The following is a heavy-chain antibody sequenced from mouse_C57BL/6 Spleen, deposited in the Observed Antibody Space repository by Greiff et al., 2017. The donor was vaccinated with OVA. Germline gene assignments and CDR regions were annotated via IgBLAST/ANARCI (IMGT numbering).Heavy chain of an antibody. CDR1: GFTITDYY. CDR3: ALYSNYGY. Sequence: VQLQQSGAELVKPGASVKLSCTASGFTITDYYMHWVKQRPEQGLEWIGRIDPEDGETNYAQKFKGKATITADTSSNTAYLQLSSLTSEDTAVYYCALYSNYGYWGQGTTLTVSS. CDR2: IDPEDGET. V-gene: IGHV14-2*01. J-gene: IGHJ2*01. D-gene: IGHD2-5*01.